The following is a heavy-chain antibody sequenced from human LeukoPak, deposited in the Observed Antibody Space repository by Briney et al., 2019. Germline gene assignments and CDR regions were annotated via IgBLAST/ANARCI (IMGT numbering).Heavy chain of an antibody. CDR1: GGSISSYY. V-gene: IGHV4-59*08. D-gene: IGHD2-15*01. CDR2: IYYSGST. Sequence: PSETLSLTCTVSGGSISSYYWSWIRQPPGKGLEWIGYIYYSGSTNYNPSLKSRVTISVDTSKNQFPLKLSSVTAADTAVYYCARRTEWTDCSGGSCYSSVWFDPWGQGTLVTVSS. J-gene: IGHJ5*02. CDR3: ARRTEWTDCSGGSCYSSVWFDP.